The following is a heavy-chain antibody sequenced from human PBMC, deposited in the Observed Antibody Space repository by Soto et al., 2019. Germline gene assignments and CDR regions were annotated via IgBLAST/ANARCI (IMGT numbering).Heavy chain of an antibody. J-gene: IGHJ4*02. CDR3: TREPVNAKNSVY. CDR1: GFTFSSYA. V-gene: IGHV3-23*01. Sequence: EVQLLESGGGLVQPGGSLRLSCAASGFTFSSYAMSWVRQAPGKGLEWVSAISGSGGSTYYADSVKGRFTISRDNSKNTLYLQMTSLRAEDTAVYYCTREPVNAKNSVYWGQGTLVTVSS. D-gene: IGHD2-8*01. CDR2: ISGSGGST.